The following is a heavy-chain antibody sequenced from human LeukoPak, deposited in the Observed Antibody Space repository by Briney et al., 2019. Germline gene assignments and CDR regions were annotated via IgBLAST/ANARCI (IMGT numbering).Heavy chain of an antibody. CDR3: ASLVDTAITYYFDY. J-gene: IGHJ4*02. CDR1: GFTFSTYG. D-gene: IGHD5-18*01. Sequence: PGGSLRLSCAASGFTFSTYGMTWVHQAPGKGLEWVSAISGSGGSTYYADSVKGRFTISRDNSKNTLYLQMNSLRAEDTAVYYCASLVDTAITYYFDYWGQGTLVTVSS. CDR2: ISGSGGST. V-gene: IGHV3-23*01.